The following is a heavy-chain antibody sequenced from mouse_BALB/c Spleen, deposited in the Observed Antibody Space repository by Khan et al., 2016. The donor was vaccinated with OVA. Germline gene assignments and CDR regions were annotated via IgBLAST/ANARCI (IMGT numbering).Heavy chain of an antibody. CDR1: GFSFTSYG. Sequence: QVQLKQSGPGLVAPSQSLSITCTISGFSFTSYGVHWVRQPPGKGLEWLVVIWSDGSTTYNSALKSRLSIIKDNSKSHVFLRMISLQTDDAAMYYCARHDGYAHYYAMDYWGQGTSVTVSS. D-gene: IGHD2-3*01. J-gene: IGHJ4*01. CDR3: ARHDGYAHYYAMDY. V-gene: IGHV2-6-1*01. CDR2: IWSDGST.